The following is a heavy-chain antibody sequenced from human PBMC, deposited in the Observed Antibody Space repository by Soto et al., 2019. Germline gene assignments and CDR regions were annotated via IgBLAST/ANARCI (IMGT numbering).Heavy chain of an antibody. D-gene: IGHD6-6*01. J-gene: IGHJ6*03. CDR2: ISAYNGNT. CDR1: GYTFINYG. V-gene: IGHV1-18*01. Sequence: ASVKVSCKASGYTFINYGISWVRQAPGQGLEWLGWISAYNGNTNYAQDLQGRVTMTADTPTNTAYMELRSLRSDDTAVYYCARAVPPYYYYMDVWGKGTTVTVSS. CDR3: ARAVPPYYYYMDV.